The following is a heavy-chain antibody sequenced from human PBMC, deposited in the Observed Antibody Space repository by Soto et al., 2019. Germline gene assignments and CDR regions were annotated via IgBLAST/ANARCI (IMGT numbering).Heavy chain of an antibody. CDR2: IYYSGRT. V-gene: IGHV4-59*01. D-gene: IGHD2-2*01. CDR3: ARGQPSPIVVVPAAMRPRGGYNWFDP. J-gene: IGHJ5*02. CDR1: GGSISSYY. Sequence: SETLSLTCTVSGGSISSYYWSWIRQPPGKGLDWIGYIYYSGRTNYNPSLKSRVTISVDTSKNQFSLKLSSVTAADTAVYYCARGQPSPIVVVPAAMRPRGGYNWFDPWGQGTLVTVSS.